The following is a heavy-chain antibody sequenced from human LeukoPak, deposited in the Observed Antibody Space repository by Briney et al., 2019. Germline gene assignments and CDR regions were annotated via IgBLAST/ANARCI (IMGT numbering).Heavy chain of an antibody. V-gene: IGHV5-51*01. CDR3: ARQGGSYRSPFDF. CDR2: IYPGDSDT. CDR1: GYSFTSYW. J-gene: IGHJ4*02. D-gene: IGHD1-26*01. Sequence: GESLKISCKGSGYSFTSYWIGWVRQMPGKGLEWMGVIYPGDSDTRYSPSFQGQVTISADKSISTAYLQWSSLKASDTAIYYCARQGGSYRSPFDFWGQGTLVTVSS.